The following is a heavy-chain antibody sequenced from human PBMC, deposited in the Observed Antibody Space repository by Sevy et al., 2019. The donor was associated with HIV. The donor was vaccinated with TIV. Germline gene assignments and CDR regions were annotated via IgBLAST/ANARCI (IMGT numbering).Heavy chain of an antibody. J-gene: IGHJ6*02. V-gene: IGHV3-23*01. CDR1: GFTFSSYA. D-gene: IGHD3-3*01. CDR2: ISGSGGST. Sequence: GGSLRLSCAASGFTFSSYAMSWVRQAPGKGLEGVPAISGSGGSTYYADSVKGRFTISRDNSKNTLYLQMNSLRAEDTAVYYCAKAVYYDFWSGYKNGMDVWGQGTTVTVSS. CDR3: AKAVYYDFWSGYKNGMDV.